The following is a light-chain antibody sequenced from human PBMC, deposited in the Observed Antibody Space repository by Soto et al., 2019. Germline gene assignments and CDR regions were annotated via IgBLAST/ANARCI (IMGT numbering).Light chain of an antibody. Sequence: QSALTQPASVSGSPGQSITISCAGTTGDVGYYNYVSWYQQRPGKAPKLIIHEVMNRPSGVSHRFSGSKSGNTASLTISGLQAEDEADYYCTSYTSNSTLLFGGGTKVTVL. J-gene: IGLJ1*01. CDR1: TGDVGYYNY. CDR2: EVM. V-gene: IGLV2-14*01. CDR3: TSYTSNSTLL.